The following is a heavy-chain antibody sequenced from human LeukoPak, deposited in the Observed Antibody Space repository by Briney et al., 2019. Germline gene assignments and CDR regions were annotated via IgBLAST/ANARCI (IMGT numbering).Heavy chain of an antibody. D-gene: IGHD3-10*01. CDR2: TIPIFGTA. CDR1: GYTFTSYA. J-gene: IGHJ5*02. CDR3: ARASSFGELSQSWFDP. V-gene: IGHV1-69*06. Sequence: GASVKVSCKASGYTFTSYAISWVRQAPGQGLEWMGGTIPIFGTANYAQKFQGRVTITADKSTSTAYMELSSLRSEDTAVYYCARASSFGELSQSWFDPWGQGTLVTVSS.